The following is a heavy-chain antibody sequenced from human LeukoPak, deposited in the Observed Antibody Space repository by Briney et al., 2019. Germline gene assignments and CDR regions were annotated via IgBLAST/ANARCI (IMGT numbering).Heavy chain of an antibody. J-gene: IGHJ4*02. CDR1: GFTFDDYA. CDR2: ISWNSGSI. CDR3: ARGGGWFYYFDY. D-gene: IGHD6-19*01. Sequence: GGSLRLSCAASGFTFDDYAMHWVRQAPGKGLEWVSGISWNSGSIGYADSVKGRFTISRDNAKNSLYLQMNNLRAEDTAFYYCARGGGWFYYFDYWGQGTLVTVSS. V-gene: IGHV3-9*01.